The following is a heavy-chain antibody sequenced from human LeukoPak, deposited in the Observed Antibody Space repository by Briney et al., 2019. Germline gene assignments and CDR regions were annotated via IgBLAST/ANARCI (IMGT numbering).Heavy chain of an antibody. CDR3: ARALYYYYDSSGYYYLNWFDP. Sequence: ASVKVSCKASGYTFTGYYMHWVRQAPGQGLEWMGRINPNSGGTNYAQKFQGRVTMTRDTSISTAYMELSRLRSDDTAVYYCARALYYYYDSSGYYYLNWFDPWGQRTLVTVSS. V-gene: IGHV1-2*06. CDR2: INPNSGGT. CDR1: GYTFTGYY. J-gene: IGHJ5*02. D-gene: IGHD3-22*01.